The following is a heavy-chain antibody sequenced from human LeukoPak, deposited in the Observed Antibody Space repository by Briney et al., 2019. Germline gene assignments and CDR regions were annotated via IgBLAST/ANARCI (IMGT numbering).Heavy chain of an antibody. CDR1: GFIFSSYA. CDR2: ISGSGGST. D-gene: IGHD4-17*01. CDR3: AKGGTLDYGVFDY. J-gene: IGHJ4*02. V-gene: IGHV3-23*01. Sequence: GGSLTLSCAASGFIFSSYAMSWVRQAPGKGQEWASAISGSGGSTYYADSVKGRFTISRDNSKNTLYLQMNSLRAEDTAVYDCAKGGTLDYGVFDYWGQGTLVTVSS.